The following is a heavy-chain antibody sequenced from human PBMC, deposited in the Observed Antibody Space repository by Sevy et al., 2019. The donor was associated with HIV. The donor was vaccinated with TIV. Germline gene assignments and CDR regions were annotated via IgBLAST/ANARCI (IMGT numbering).Heavy chain of an antibody. CDR3: PSKRGYNDGPFDY. Sequence: SETLSLTCTVSGGSFTSSDSYWSWIRQPPGEGLEWIGYIHYTGGTYYNPFLKSRVAMSVDTSEKQFSLKLSFLTAADTAVYYCPSKRGYNDGPFDYWGQGTLVTVSS. J-gene: IGHJ4*02. CDR2: IHYTGGT. V-gene: IGHV4-30-4*01. D-gene: IGHD5-12*01. CDR1: GGSFTSSDSY.